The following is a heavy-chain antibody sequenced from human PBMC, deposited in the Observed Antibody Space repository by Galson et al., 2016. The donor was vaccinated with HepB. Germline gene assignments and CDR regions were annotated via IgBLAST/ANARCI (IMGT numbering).Heavy chain of an antibody. CDR3: VSNGDYSLEY. Sequence: SETLSLTCAVSGASISGTNWWSWVRQPPGKGPEWIGEIYHSGSTNYNPSLKSRVTISVDKSKNQFSLKLNSVTAADTAVYYCVSNGDYSLEYWGQGTLVTVAS. CDR2: IYHSGST. D-gene: IGHD3-22*01. V-gene: IGHV4-4*02. CDR1: GASISGTNW. J-gene: IGHJ4*02.